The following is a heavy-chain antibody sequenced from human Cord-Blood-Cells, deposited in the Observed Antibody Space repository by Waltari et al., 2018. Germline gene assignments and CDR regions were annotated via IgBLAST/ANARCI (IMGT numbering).Heavy chain of an antibody. J-gene: IGHJ4*02. V-gene: IGHV2-26*01. CDR1: GFSLSNARMG. CDR3: ARTHRSWAGYFDY. Sequence: QVTLKESGPVLVKPTETLTLTCTVSGFSLSNARMGVSWIRQPPGKALEWLAHIFSNDEKSYSTSLKSRLTLSKDTSKSQVVLTMTNMDPVDTATYYSARTHRSWAGYFDYWGQGTLVTVSS. CDR2: IFSNDEK. D-gene: IGHD3-10*01.